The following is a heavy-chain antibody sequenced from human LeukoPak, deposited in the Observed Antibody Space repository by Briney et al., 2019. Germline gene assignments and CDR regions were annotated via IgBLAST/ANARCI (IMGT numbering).Heavy chain of an antibody. CDR3: AREGEYCSGGSCNAYYGMDV. J-gene: IGHJ6*02. Sequence: GGFLRLSCAASGFTFSSYWMSWVRQAPGKGLEWVANIKQDGSEKYYVDSVKGRFTISRDNAKNSLYLQMNSLRAEDTAVYYCAREGEYCSGGSCNAYYGMDVWGQGTTVTVSS. V-gene: IGHV3-7*01. CDR1: GFTFSSYW. D-gene: IGHD2-15*01. CDR2: IKQDGSEK.